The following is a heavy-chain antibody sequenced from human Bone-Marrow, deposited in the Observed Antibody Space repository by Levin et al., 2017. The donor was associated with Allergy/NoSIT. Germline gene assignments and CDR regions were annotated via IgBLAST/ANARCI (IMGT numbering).Heavy chain of an antibody. J-gene: IGHJ4*02. CDR1: GFTFSSYA. V-gene: IGHV3-23*01. Sequence: ASVKVSCAASGFTFSSYAMSWVRQAPGKGLEWVSAISGSGGSTYYADSVKGRFTISRDNSKNTLYLQMNSLRAEDTAVYYCAKSYDSSGFPLFDYWGQGTLVTVSS. CDR3: AKSYDSSGFPLFDY. D-gene: IGHD3-22*01. CDR2: ISGSGGST.